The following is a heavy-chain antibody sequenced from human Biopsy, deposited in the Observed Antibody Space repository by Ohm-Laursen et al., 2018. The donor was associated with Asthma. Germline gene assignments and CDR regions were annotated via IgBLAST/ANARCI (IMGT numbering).Heavy chain of an antibody. Sequence: SLRLSCAASGFTLTTYAIHWVRQAPGKGLEWVAVISYDGSTKYSADSVKGRFIVSRDISKNILSLQMNSLRPEDTAVYYCATNSGAYKNSLGDGLDVWGQGTTVIVSS. CDR2: ISYDGSTK. D-gene: IGHD1-26*01. V-gene: IGHV3-30*03. CDR1: GFTLTTYA. J-gene: IGHJ6*02. CDR3: ATNSGAYKNSLGDGLDV.